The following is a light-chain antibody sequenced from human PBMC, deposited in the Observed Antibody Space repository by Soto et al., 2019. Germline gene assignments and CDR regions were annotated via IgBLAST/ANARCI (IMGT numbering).Light chain of an antibody. Sequence: EIVLTQSPGTLSLSPGERATLSCRTSQTVTANQLAWYQQKPGQAPRLLIYGVSTRAAGIPDRFGGSGSGTDFTLTISGLEPEVFAMYYCQSYTQSLWTFGQGTKV. V-gene: IGKV3-20*01. J-gene: IGKJ1*01. CDR2: GVS. CDR1: QTVTANQ. CDR3: QSYTQSLWT.